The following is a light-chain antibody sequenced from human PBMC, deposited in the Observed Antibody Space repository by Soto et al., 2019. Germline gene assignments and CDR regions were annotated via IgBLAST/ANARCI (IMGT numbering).Light chain of an antibody. J-gene: IGLJ2*01. V-gene: IGLV3-1*01. CDR1: KLGDKY. Sequence: SSELTQPPSVSVSPGQTASITCAGDKLGDKYACWYQQKPCQSPVLVIYQDRKWPSGIPERFSGSKSGNTATLTISGTQAMEEADYYCQAWDSRIVVFGGGTKLTVL. CDR2: QDR. CDR3: QAWDSRIVV.